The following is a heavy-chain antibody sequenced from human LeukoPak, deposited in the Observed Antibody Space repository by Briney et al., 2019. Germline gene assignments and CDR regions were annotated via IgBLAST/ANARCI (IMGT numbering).Heavy chain of an antibody. CDR2: ISYDGSYK. V-gene: IGHV3-30*18. J-gene: IGHJ6*04. Sequence: PGRSLTLSCAASGFTFSSYGMHWVRQAPGKGLEWVAVISYDGSYKYSADSVKGRFTISRDNSKNTLYLRMNSLRAEDTAVYYCAKEKTYSSSWSYYYYGMDVWGKGTTVTVSS. CDR3: AKEKTYSSSWSYYYYGMDV. D-gene: IGHD6-13*01. CDR1: GFTFSSYG.